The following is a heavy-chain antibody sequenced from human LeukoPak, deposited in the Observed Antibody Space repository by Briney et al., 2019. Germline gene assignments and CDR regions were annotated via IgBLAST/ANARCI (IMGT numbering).Heavy chain of an antibody. V-gene: IGHV1-58*02. J-gene: IGHJ4*02. Sequence: ASVKVSCKASGFTFTSSAMQWVRQARGQRLEWIGWIVVGSGNTNYAQKFQERVTITRDMSTSTAYMELSSLRSEDTAVYYCAATLAYGFWSGYLALGRYWGQGTLVAVSS. CDR2: IVVGSGNT. CDR3: AATLAYGFWSGYLALGRY. CDR1: GFTFTSSA. D-gene: IGHD3-3*01.